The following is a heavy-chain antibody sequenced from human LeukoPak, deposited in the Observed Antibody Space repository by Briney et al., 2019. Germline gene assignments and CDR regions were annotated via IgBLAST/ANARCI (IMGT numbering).Heavy chain of an antibody. Sequence: SQTLSLTCTVSGGSISSGGYYWSWIRQHPGKGLEWIGHISYSGSTKYNPSIKGRVTISIGTSKKQFSLKLSSVTAADTAEYYCARDLLPDCSNGVCPIIDLWGKGTTVVVSS. J-gene: IGHJ6*04. CDR3: ARDLLPDCSNGVCPIIDL. V-gene: IGHV4-61*08. CDR2: ISYSGST. CDR1: GGSISSGGYY. D-gene: IGHD2-8*01.